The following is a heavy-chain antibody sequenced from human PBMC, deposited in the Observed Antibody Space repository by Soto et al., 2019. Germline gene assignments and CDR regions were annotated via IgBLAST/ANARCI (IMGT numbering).Heavy chain of an antibody. Sequence: PSETLSLTCTVSGGSMSTSDYYWGWIRQTPGKGLEYIGNIDYRGTASYNPSLASRVTISTDTSKNQFSLKLSSVTAADTAVYYCARHSDFCSGYPPYYYYGMHVSGQATTVTVSS. V-gene: IGHV4-39*01. CDR3: ARHSDFCSGYPPYYYYGMHV. J-gene: IGHJ6*02. D-gene: IGHD3-3*01. CDR2: IDYRGTA. CDR1: GGSMSTSDYY.